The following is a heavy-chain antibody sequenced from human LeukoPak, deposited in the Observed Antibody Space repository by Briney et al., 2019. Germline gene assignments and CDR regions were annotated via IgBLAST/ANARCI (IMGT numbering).Heavy chain of an antibody. CDR1: GYTFTGYY. D-gene: IGHD2-2*01. CDR2: INPNSGGT. Sequence: ASVKVSCKASGYTFTGYYMHWVRQAPGQGLEWMGWINPNSGGTNYAQKFQGRVTMTRDTSISTAYMELSGLRSDDTAVYYCATLKFCSSTSCYQGPDYYYYMDVWGKGTTVTVSS. J-gene: IGHJ6*03. CDR3: ATLKFCSSTSCYQGPDYYYYMDV. V-gene: IGHV1-2*02.